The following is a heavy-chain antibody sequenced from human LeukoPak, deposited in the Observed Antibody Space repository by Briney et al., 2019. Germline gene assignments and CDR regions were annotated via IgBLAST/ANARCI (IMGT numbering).Heavy chain of an antibody. CDR3: ARAFGDFWSGYYPSYYNYYMDV. Sequence: PGGSLRLSCAASGSTFTSYWMTWVRQAPGKGLEWVANIKQDGSEKYYADSVKGRFTISRDNAKNSLYLQMNSLRAEDTAVYHCARAFGDFWSGYYPSYYNYYMDVWGKGTTVTVSS. CDR1: GSTFTSYW. CDR2: IKQDGSEK. J-gene: IGHJ6*03. V-gene: IGHV3-7*01. D-gene: IGHD3-3*01.